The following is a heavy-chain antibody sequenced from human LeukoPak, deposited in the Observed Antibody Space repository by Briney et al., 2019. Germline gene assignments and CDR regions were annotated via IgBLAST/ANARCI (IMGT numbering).Heavy chain of an antibody. V-gene: IGHV5-51*01. CDR1: GYSFTSYW. CDR3: ARRKYDFWSGYYFDY. CDR2: IYPGDSDT. Sequence: GESLQISFKGSGYSFTSYWIGWVRQMPGKGLEWMGIIYPGDSDTRYSPSFQGQVTISADKSISTAYLQWSSLKASDTAMYYCARRKYDFWSGYYFDYWGQGTLVTVSS. D-gene: IGHD3-3*01. J-gene: IGHJ4*02.